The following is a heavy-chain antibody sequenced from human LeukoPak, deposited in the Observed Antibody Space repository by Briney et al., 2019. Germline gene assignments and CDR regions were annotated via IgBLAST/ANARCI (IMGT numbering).Heavy chain of an antibody. Sequence: PGGSLRLSCAASGFTFSSYGMHWVRQAPGKGLEWVAVIWYDGSNKYYADSVKGRFTISRDNSKNTLYLQMNSLRAEDTAVYYCARDAPGRYYGMDVWGQGTTVTVSS. J-gene: IGHJ6*02. CDR3: ARDAPGRYYGMDV. CDR1: GFTFSSYG. CDR2: IWYDGSNK. V-gene: IGHV3-33*01.